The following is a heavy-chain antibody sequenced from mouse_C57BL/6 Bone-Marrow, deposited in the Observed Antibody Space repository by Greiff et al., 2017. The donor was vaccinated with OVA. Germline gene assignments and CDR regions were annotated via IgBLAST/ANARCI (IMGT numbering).Heavy chain of an antibody. D-gene: IGHD4-1*01. Sequence: DVKLVESGGGLVKPGGSLKLSCAASGFTFSDYGMHWVRQAPEKGLEWVAYISSGSSTIYYADTVKGRFTISRDNAKNTLFLQMTSLRSEDTAMYYCANPNWALYYAMDYWGQGTSVTVSS. V-gene: IGHV5-17*01. CDR1: GFTFSDYG. CDR2: ISSGSSTI. CDR3: ANPNWALYYAMDY. J-gene: IGHJ4*01.